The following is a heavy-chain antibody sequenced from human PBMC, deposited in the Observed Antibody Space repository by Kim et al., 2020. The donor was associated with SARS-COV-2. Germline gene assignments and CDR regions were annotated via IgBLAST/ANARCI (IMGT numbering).Heavy chain of an antibody. CDR3: ASFLTYYYDSSGYYSPFDY. V-gene: IGHV3-33*05. J-gene: IGHJ4*02. Sequence: GGSLRLSCAASGFTFSSYGMHWVRQAPGKGLEWVAVISYDGSNKYYADSVKGRFTISRDNSKNTLYLQMNSLRAEDTAVYYCASFLTYYYDSSGYYSPFDYWGQGTLVTVSS. D-gene: IGHD3-22*01. CDR2: ISYDGSNK. CDR1: GFTFSSYG.